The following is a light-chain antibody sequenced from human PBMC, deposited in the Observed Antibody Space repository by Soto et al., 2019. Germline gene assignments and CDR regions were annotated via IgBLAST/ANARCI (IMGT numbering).Light chain of an antibody. CDR3: QQYNDWTWT. CDR2: GAS. J-gene: IGKJ1*01. V-gene: IGKV3D-15*01. Sequence: EVVMTQSPATLSMSPGERATLSCRASQSVGTSVAWYQQKPGQSPRRLMYGASTGATGIPARFSGSGSGTEFTRTISSLQSEDYAIYYCQQYNDWTWTFGQGTKVEIK. CDR1: QSVGTS.